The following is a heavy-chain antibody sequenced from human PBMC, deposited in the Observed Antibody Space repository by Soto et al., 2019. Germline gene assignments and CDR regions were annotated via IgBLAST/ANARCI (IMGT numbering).Heavy chain of an antibody. V-gene: IGHV1-69*13. CDR2: IIPIFGTA. CDR1: GGTFSSYA. Sequence: SVKVSCKASGGTFSSYAISWVRQAPGLGLEWMGGIIPIFGTANYAQKFQGRVTITADESTSTAYMELSSLRSEDTAVYYCARAIRFGESSYYYYGMDVWGQGTTVTVSS. J-gene: IGHJ6*02. CDR3: ARAIRFGESSYYYYGMDV. D-gene: IGHD3-10*01.